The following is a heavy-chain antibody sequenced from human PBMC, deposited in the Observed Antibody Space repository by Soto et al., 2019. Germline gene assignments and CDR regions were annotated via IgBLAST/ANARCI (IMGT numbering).Heavy chain of an antibody. J-gene: IGHJ4*02. CDR3: AKGVFREPAYFDD. V-gene: IGHV3-30*18. Sequence: QVQMVESGGGVAQPGGSLRLSCAVSGFTFSAFAMYWVRQAPGKGLEWVALISYDGRNEDYAESVRGRFTISRDNSKNTLYLDMNSLSAEDSAVYFCAKGVFREPAYFDDWGQGTLVTVSS. CDR1: GFTFSAFA. CDR2: ISYDGRNE. D-gene: IGHD1-26*01.